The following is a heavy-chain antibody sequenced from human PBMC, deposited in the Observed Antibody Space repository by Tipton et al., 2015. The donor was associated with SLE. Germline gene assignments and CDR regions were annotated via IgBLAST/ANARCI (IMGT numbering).Heavy chain of an antibody. CDR1: GFTVSSNY. J-gene: IGHJ6*02. V-gene: IGHV3-66*02. CDR3: ATTGRDCSSTSCQYYYYGMDV. D-gene: IGHD2-2*01. Sequence: GSLRLSCAASGFTVSSNYMSWVRQAPGKGLEWVSVIYSGGSTYYADSVKGRFTISRDNSKNTLYLQMNSLRAEDTAVYYCATTGRDCSSTSCQYYYYGMDVWGQGTTVTVSS. CDR2: IYSGGST.